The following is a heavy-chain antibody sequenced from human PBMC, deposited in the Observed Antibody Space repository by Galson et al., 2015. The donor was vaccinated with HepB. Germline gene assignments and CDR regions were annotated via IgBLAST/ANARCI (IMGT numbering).Heavy chain of an antibody. V-gene: IGHV3-21*01. D-gene: IGHD4-11*01. CDR2: ISSSPNFI. J-gene: IGHJ4*02. CDR1: GFTVSSYS. CDR3: SRDHYSDYAIDY. Sequence: SLRLSCAASGFTVSSYSMNWVRQAPGKGLEWVSSISSSPNFIYYADSVKGRFTISRDNAKNSLYLQMNSLRAEDTAVYYCSRDHYSDYAIDYWGQGTLVTVSS.